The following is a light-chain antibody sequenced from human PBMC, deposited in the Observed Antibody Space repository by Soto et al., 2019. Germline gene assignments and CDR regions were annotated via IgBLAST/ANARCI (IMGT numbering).Light chain of an antibody. CDR1: SPNIGAGSD. V-gene: IGLV1-40*01. J-gene: IGLJ3*02. CDR2: ANN. Sequence: QSALTQPPSVSGAPGQRVTISCTGSSPNIGAGSDVHWYQQLPGAAPKLLIYANNNRPSGVPDRFSGSKSDTSASLAITGLQAEDEADYYCQSYDSSLSVSVFGGGTKLTVL. CDR3: QSYDSSLSVSV.